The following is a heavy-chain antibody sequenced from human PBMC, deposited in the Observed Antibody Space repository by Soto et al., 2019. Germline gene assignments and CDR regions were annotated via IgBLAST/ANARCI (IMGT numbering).Heavy chain of an antibody. Sequence: GGSLRLSCAASGFTFSNYGIHWVRQAPGKGLEWVAVISHDGNKKYYADSVKGRFTVSRDNSKKTLYLQMNSLRAEDTAVYYCAKEGSRFLNWGQGTLVTVSS. CDR3: AKEGSRFLN. D-gene: IGHD3-3*01. CDR2: ISHDGNKK. CDR1: GFTFSNYG. V-gene: IGHV3-30*18. J-gene: IGHJ4*02.